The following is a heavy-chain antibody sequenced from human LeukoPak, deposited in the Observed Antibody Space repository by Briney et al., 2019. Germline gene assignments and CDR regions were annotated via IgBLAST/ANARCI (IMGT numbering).Heavy chain of an antibody. D-gene: IGHD2-2*01. CDR2: ISWNSGSI. CDR3: AKAGTLGYCSSTSCPFDP. CDR1: GFTFDDYA. J-gene: IGHJ5*02. Sequence: LSGRSLRLSCAASGFTFDDYAMHWVRQAPGKGLEWVSGISWNSGSIGYADSVKGRFTISRDNAKNSLYLQMNSLRAEDTALYYCAKAGTLGYCSSTSCPFDPWGQGTLVTVSP. V-gene: IGHV3-9*01.